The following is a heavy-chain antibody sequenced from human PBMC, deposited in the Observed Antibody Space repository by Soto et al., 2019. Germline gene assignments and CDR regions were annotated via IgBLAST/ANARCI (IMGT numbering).Heavy chain of an antibody. D-gene: IGHD2-15*01. CDR2: IWYDGSNK. CDR3: ARELGYCSGGSCYSYYFDY. Sequence: GGSLRLSCAASGFTFSSYGMHWVRQAPGKGLEWVAVIWYDGSNKYYADSVKGRFTISRDNSKNTLYLQMNSLRAEDTAVYYCARELGYCSGGSCYSYYFDYWGQGTLVTVSS. V-gene: IGHV3-33*01. CDR1: GFTFSSYG. J-gene: IGHJ4*02.